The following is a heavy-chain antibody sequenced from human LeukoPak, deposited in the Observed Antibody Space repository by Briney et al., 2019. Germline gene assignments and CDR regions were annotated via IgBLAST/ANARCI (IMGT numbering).Heavy chain of an antibody. CDR3: ARCDGSGIYYYYMDV. CDR1: GFTLRSYD. D-gene: IGHD3-10*01. Sequence: GGSLRLSCVASGFTLRSYDMHWVRQATGKGLEWVSTIGTVGDTYYSGSVKGRFTISRENAKNSLYLQMNSLRAGDTAVYYCARCDGSGIYYYYMDVWGKGTTVTVSS. J-gene: IGHJ6*03. CDR2: IGTVGDT. V-gene: IGHV3-13*01.